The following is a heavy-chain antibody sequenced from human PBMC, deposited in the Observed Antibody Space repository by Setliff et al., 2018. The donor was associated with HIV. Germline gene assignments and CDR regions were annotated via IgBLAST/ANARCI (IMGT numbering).Heavy chain of an antibody. V-gene: IGHV1-69*13. Sequence: ASVKVSCKASGGTLSTSAIGWLRQAPGQGLEWMGGFIPMFGIAQYAPKFQGSVTITADESTSTVYMELNSLRSEDTAVYYCARQKASEYSSSFWFDPWGQGTLVTVSS. CDR3: ARQKASEYSSSFWFDP. CDR1: GGTLSTSA. D-gene: IGHD6-6*01. CDR2: FIPMFGIA. J-gene: IGHJ5*02.